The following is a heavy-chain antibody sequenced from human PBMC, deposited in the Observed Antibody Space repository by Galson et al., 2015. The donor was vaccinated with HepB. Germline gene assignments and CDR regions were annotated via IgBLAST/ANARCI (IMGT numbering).Heavy chain of an antibody. V-gene: IGHV4-39*01. CDR3: ASSVIYDFWSGFSGNNWFDP. J-gene: IGHJ5*02. CDR1: GGSISSSNYY. CDR2: VFYSGSI. D-gene: IGHD3-3*01. Sequence: LTCTVSGGSISSSNYYWGWIRQPPGKGLEWIGTVFYSGSIYYNSSLKSRVTISVDTSKNQFPLKLNSVTAADTAVYYCASSVIYDFWSGFSGNNWFDPWGQGTLVTVSS.